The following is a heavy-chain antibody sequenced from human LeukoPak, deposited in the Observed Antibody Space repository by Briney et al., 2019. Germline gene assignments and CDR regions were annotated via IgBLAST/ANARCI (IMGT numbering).Heavy chain of an antibody. J-gene: IGHJ4*02. Sequence: PPQRLSLTCNVSGYSISSGYYWGWIRQPPGKGLQWIGSIYNTGSTYYNPSLKSRITISVDTSKNQFSLRVTSVTATDTAVYYCARVPPHYYRTGSPDWGQGTLVTVSA. CDR3: ARVPPHYYRTGSPD. V-gene: IGHV4-38-2*02. CDR1: GYSISSGYY. CDR2: IYNTGST. D-gene: IGHD3-10*01.